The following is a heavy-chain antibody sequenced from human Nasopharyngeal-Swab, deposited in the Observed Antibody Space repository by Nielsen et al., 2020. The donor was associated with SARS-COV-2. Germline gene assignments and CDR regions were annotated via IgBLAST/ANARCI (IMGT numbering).Heavy chain of an antibody. CDR3: AREGPPWLSAFDI. D-gene: IGHD3-22*01. Sequence: SETLSLTCTVSGGSISSYYWSWIRQPPGKGLEWIGYIYYSGSTNYNPSLMSRVTISVDTSKNQFSLKLSSVTAADTAVYYCAREGPPWLSAFDIWGQGTMVTVSS. J-gene: IGHJ3*02. V-gene: IGHV4-59*12. CDR1: GGSISSYY. CDR2: IYYSGST.